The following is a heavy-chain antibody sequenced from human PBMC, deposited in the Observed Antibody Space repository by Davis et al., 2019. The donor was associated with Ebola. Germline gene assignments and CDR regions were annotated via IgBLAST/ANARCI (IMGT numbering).Heavy chain of an antibody. V-gene: IGHV3-23*01. J-gene: IGHJ2*01. CDR3: AKDPTSAVNWYFDL. D-gene: IGHD4-17*01. CDR2: FTCVRTTT. Sequence: GESLKISCAASGINFKNYYMTWVRQAPEKGLESVSSFTCVRTTTYYADSVKGRFTISRDNSNNMLYLQMNSLRVEDTANYYCAKDPTSAVNWYFDLWGRGSLVTVSS. CDR1: GINFKNYY.